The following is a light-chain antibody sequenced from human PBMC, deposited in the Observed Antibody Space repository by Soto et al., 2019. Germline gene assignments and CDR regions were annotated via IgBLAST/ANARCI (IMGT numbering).Light chain of an antibody. Sequence: EIVLTQSPGTLSLSPGERATLSCRASQSVSSSYLAWYQQKPGQAPRLLIYGASSRATGIPDRFSGSGSGTAFTLTISRLEPEDFAVYYCQQYGSSPFTFAGGTKVDIK. CDR3: QQYGSSPFT. CDR1: QSVSSSY. V-gene: IGKV3-20*01. J-gene: IGKJ4*01. CDR2: GAS.